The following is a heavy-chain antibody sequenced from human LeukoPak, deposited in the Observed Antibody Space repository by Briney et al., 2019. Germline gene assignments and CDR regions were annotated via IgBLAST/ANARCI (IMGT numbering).Heavy chain of an antibody. CDR2: IYYSGST. CDR3: ARRNYGSGDNNWFDP. J-gene: IGHJ5*02. CDR1: GGSISSSSYY. V-gene: IGHV4-39*07. D-gene: IGHD3-10*01. Sequence: ASETLSLTCTVSGGSISSSSYYWGWIRQPPGKGLEWIGSIYYSGSTYYNPSLKSRVTISVDTSKNQFSLKLSSVTAADTAVYYCARRNYGSGDNNWFDPWGQGTLVTVSS.